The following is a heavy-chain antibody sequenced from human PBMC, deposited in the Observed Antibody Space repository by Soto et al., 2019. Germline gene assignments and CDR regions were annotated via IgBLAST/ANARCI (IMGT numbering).Heavy chain of an antibody. Sequence: SETLSLTCTVSGGSISSGDYYLSWIRQPPGKGLEWIGYIYYSGSTYYNPSLKSRVTISVDTSKNQFSLKLSSVTAADTAVYYCARVEMATITWYYFDYWGQGTLVTVSS. CDR2: IYYSGST. CDR3: ARVEMATITWYYFDY. J-gene: IGHJ4*02. D-gene: IGHD5-12*01. CDR1: GGSISSGDYY. V-gene: IGHV4-30-4*01.